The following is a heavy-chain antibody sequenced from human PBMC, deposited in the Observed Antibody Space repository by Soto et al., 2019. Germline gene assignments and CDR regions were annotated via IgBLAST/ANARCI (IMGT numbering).Heavy chain of an antibody. CDR1: GFTFSDYY. CDR3: ARVAHYYGSSGYYLGAFDI. V-gene: IGHV3-11*06. J-gene: IGHJ3*02. D-gene: IGHD3-22*01. Sequence: GGSLRLSCAACGFTFSDYYMSWIRQAPGKGLEWVSYISSSSSYTNYADSVKGRFTISRDNAKNSLYLQMNSLRAEDTAVYYCARVAHYYGSSGYYLGAFDIRGHVPMVTVSS. CDR2: ISSSSSYT.